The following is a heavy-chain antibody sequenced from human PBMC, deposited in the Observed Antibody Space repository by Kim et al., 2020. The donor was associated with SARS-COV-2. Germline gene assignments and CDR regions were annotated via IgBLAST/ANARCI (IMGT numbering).Heavy chain of an antibody. D-gene: IGHD3-9*01. CDR2: IWYDGSNK. V-gene: IGHV3-33*01. CDR3: ARAAENYDILTGYSQYYFDY. Sequence: GGSLRLSCAASGFTFSSYGMHWVRQAPGKGLEWVAVIWYDGSNKYYADSVKGRFTISRDNSKNTLYLQMNSLRAEDTAVYYCARAAENYDILTGYSQYYFDYWGQGTLVTVSS. CDR1: GFTFSSYG. J-gene: IGHJ4*02.